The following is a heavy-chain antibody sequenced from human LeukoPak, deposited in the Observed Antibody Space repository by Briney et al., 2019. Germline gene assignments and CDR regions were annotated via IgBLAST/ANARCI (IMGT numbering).Heavy chain of an antibody. J-gene: IGHJ3*02. CDR2: IYYSGST. V-gene: IGHV4-59*01. Sequence: SETLSLTCTVSGGSISSYYWSWIRQPPGKGLEWIGYIYYSGSTNYNPSLKSRVTISVDTSKNQFSLKLSSVTAADTAVYYCARVGVYYYDSSGYPWDAFDIWGQGTMVTVSS. CDR1: GGSISSYY. D-gene: IGHD3-22*01. CDR3: ARVGVYYYDSSGYPWDAFDI.